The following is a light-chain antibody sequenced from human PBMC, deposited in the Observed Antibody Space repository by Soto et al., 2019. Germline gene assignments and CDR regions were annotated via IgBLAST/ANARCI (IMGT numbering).Light chain of an antibody. CDR1: SSDVGGYNY. Sequence: SVLTQPASVSGSPGQSITMSCTGTSSDVGGYNYVSWYQQHPGKAPKVMIYEVSNRPSGVSNRFSGSKSGDTASLTISGLQAEDEADYYCSSYTSGRTLKYVFGPGTKVTVL. CDR2: EVS. J-gene: IGLJ1*01. CDR3: SSYTSGRTLKYV. V-gene: IGLV2-14*01.